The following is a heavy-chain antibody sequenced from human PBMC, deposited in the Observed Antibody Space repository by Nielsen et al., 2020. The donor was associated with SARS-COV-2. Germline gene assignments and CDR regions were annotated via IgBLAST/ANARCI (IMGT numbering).Heavy chain of an antibody. D-gene: IGHD3-10*01. Sequence: LKISCAASGFTFDDYAMHWVWQAPGKGLEWVSGISWNSGSIGYADSVKGRFTISRDNAKNSLYLQMNSLRAEDTAVYYCARDQSYGNDYWGQGTLVTVSS. V-gene: IGHV3-9*01. CDR3: ARDQSYGNDY. CDR2: ISWNSGSI. J-gene: IGHJ4*02. CDR1: GFTFDDYA.